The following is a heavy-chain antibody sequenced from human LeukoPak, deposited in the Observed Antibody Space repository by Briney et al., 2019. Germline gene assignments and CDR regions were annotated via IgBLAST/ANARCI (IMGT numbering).Heavy chain of an antibody. D-gene: IGHD3-9*01. V-gene: IGHV1-24*01. CDR1: AYTLTELS. CDR2: FDPEDGET. J-gene: IGHJ4*02. Sequence: ASAKVSCKVSAYTLTELSMHWVRQAPGKGLEWMGGFDPEDGETIYAQKFQGRVTMTEDTSTDTAYMELSSLRSEDTAVYYCATNRGVLTGYYLGYWGQGTLVTVSP. CDR3: ATNRGVLTGYYLGY.